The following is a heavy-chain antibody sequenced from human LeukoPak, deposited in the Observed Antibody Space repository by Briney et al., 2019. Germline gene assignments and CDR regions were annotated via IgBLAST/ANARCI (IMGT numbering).Heavy chain of an antibody. D-gene: IGHD4-17*01. V-gene: IGHV5-51*01. CDR3: TRVKADYGDYFDY. J-gene: IGHJ4*02. Sequence: GESLKISCKGSGYSFTSYWIGWVRQMPGKGVEWMGIIYPTDSDTRYSPSFQGQVTMSADKSTRTAYLQWSSLKTSDTAMYYCTRVKADYGDYFDYWGQGTLVTVSP. CDR1: GYSFTSYW. CDR2: IYPTDSDT.